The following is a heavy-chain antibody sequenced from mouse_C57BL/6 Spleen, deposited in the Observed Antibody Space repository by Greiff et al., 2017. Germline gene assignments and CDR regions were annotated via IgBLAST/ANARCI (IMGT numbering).Heavy chain of an antibody. V-gene: IGHV1-81*01. J-gene: IGHJ1*03. D-gene: IGHD2-3*01. Sequence: QVQLQQSGAELARPGASVKLSCKASGYTFTSYGISWVKQRTGQGLEWIGEIYPRSGNTYYNEKFKGKATLTADKSSSTAYMELRSLTSEDSAVXFCARSDGYYRYFDVWGTGTTVTVSS. CDR2: IYPRSGNT. CDR1: GYTFTSYG. CDR3: ARSDGYYRYFDV.